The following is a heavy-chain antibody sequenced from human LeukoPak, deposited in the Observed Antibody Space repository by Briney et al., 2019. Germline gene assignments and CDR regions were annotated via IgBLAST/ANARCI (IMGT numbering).Heavy chain of an antibody. V-gene: IGHV4-30-4*01. Sequence: SETLSLTCTVSGGSISSGDYYWSWLRQPPGKGLEWIGYIYYSGSTYYNPSLKSRVTISVDTSKNQFSLKLSSVTAADTAVYYCARTVTTGLNAFDIWGQGTMVTVSS. CDR1: GGSISSGDYY. J-gene: IGHJ3*02. D-gene: IGHD4-17*01. CDR3: ARTVTTGLNAFDI. CDR2: IYYSGST.